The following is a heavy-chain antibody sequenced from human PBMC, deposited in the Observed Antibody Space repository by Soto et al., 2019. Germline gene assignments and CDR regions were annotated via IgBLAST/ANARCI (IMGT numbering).Heavy chain of an antibody. D-gene: IGHD2-15*01. V-gene: IGHV4-4*02. J-gene: IGHJ4*02. Sequence: QVQLQESAPGLVKPSWTLSLTCAVPGASVSSTNWWSWVRQAPGEGPEWIGEIYHCGATNYNPSLKSRVIISMDTSKNQLSLRLDSVTAADTAVYFCARHIAVPTTRGFDYWGQGTLVTVSS. CDR1: GASVSSTNW. CDR2: IYHCGAT. CDR3: ARHIAVPTTRGFDY.